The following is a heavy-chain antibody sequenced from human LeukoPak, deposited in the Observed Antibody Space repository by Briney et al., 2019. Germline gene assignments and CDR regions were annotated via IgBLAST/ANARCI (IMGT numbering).Heavy chain of an antibody. Sequence: GGSLRLSCAASGFTFSSYWMHWVRQAPGKGLVWVSRINSDGSSTSYADSVKGRFTISRDNSKNTLYLQMNSLRAEDAAIYYCAKDRIWSGYSKYYFDCWGQGTLVTVSS. V-gene: IGHV3-74*01. CDR3: AKDRIWSGYSKYYFDC. D-gene: IGHD3-3*01. J-gene: IGHJ4*02. CDR1: GFTFSSYW. CDR2: INSDGSST.